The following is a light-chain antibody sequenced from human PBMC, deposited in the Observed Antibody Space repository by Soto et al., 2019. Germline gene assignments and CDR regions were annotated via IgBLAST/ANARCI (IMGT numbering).Light chain of an antibody. CDR3: QQYQNSPT. CDR2: GAS. J-gene: IGKJ1*01. V-gene: IGKV3D-15*03. Sequence: EIVLTQSAATLSVSPGERATVSCRASQSVSSDLAGYPQKPGQAPRLLIYGASNRATVIPARFSGSWSGTEFTLTISILQSEDFAVYCCQQYQNSPTFGQGTKVDI. CDR1: QSVSSD.